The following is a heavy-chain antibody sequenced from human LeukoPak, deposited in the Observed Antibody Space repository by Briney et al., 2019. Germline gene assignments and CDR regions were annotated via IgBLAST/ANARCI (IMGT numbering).Heavy chain of an antibody. CDR1: GGSISSYY. CDR2: IYTSGST. V-gene: IGHV4-4*07. D-gene: IGHD6-19*01. J-gene: IGHJ3*02. Sequence: SETLSLTCTVSGGSISSYYWSWIRQPAGKGLEWIGRIYTSGSTNDNPSLKSRVTMSVDTSKNQFSLKLSSVTAADTAVYYCARVRSIAVVGDAFDIWGQGTMVTVSS. CDR3: ARVRSIAVVGDAFDI.